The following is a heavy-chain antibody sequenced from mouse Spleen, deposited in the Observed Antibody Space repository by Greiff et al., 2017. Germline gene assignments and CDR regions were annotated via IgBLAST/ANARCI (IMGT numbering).Heavy chain of an antibody. Sequence: EVKLVESGGGLVKPGGSLKLSCAASGFTFSSYAMSWVRQTPEKRLEWVATISDGGSYTYYPDNVKGRFTISRDNAKNNLYLQMSHLKSEDTAMYYCARGETGTWYFDVWGTGTTVTVSS. CDR1: GFTFSSYA. D-gene: IGHD4-1*01. CDR2: ISDGGSYT. J-gene: IGHJ1*03. V-gene: IGHV5-4*03. CDR3: ARGETGTWYFDV.